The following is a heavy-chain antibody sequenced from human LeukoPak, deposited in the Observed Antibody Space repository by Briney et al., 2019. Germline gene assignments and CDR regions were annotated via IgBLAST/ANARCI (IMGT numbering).Heavy chain of an antibody. CDR1: GGSISSGGYY. Sequence: SETLSLTCTVSGGSISSGGYYWSWIRRHPGKGLEWIGYIYYSGSTYYNPSLKSRVTISVDTSKNQFSLKLSSVTAADTAVYYCARVMYSSSSDYFDYWGQGTLVTVSS. J-gene: IGHJ4*02. CDR3: ARVMYSSSSDYFDY. V-gene: IGHV4-31*03. D-gene: IGHD6-6*01. CDR2: IYYSGST.